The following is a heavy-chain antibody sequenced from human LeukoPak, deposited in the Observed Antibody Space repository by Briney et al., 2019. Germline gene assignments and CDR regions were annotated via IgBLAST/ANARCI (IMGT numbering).Heavy chain of an antibody. J-gene: IGHJ4*02. CDR3: AKDPWYSGSCSYFDY. V-gene: IGHV3-30*18. CDR1: GFTFSSYG. Sequence: PGGSLRLSCAASGFTFSSYGMHWVRQAPGKGLEWVAVISYDGSNKYYADSVKGRFTISRDNSKNTLYLQMNSLRAEDTAVYYCAKDPWYSGSCSYFDYWGQGTLVTVSS. D-gene: IGHD1-26*01. CDR2: ISYDGSNK.